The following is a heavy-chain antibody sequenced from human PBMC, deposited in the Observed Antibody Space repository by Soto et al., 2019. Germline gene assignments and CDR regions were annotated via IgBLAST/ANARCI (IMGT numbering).Heavy chain of an antibody. Sequence: QVQLQESGPGLVKPSQTLSLTCTVSGGSISSGGYYWSWISQHPGKGLEWIGYIYYSGSTYYNPSLKRRVTISVDTSKNQFSLKLSSVTAADTAVYYCAGIYSGSPGGTLRYWGQGTLVTVSS. D-gene: IGHD1-26*01. CDR1: GGSISSGGYY. CDR3: AGIYSGSPGGTLRY. J-gene: IGHJ4*02. V-gene: IGHV4-31*03. CDR2: IYYSGST.